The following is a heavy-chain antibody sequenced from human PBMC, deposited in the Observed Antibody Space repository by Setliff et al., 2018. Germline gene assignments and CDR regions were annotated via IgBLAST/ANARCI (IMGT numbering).Heavy chain of an antibody. V-gene: IGHV3-21*01. Sequence: GGSLRLSCAASGFIFKNCIMTWVRQAPGKGLEWVASISGSSSDIYYADSVKGRFSISRDNAKNSLYLQMNSPRAEDTALFYCARAVTIFGVVTPIYFYYMDVWGKGTTVTVSS. D-gene: IGHD3-3*01. J-gene: IGHJ6*03. CDR3: ARAVTIFGVVTPIYFYYMDV. CDR2: ISGSSSDI. CDR1: GFIFKNCI.